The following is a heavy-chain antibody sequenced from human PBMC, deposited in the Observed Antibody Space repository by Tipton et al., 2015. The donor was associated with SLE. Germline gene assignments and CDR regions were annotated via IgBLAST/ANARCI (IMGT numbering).Heavy chain of an antibody. CDR2: IYYSGNT. J-gene: IGHJ4*02. CDR3: ARGSMD. Sequence: TLSLTCTVSGGSISSSSYYWGWIRQPPGKGLEWIGNIYYSGNTYYNPSLKSRVTISVDTSKNQLSLKLSSVTAADTAVYYCARGSMDWGQGTLVTVSS. V-gene: IGHV4-39*07. D-gene: IGHD5-24*01. CDR1: GGSISSSSYY.